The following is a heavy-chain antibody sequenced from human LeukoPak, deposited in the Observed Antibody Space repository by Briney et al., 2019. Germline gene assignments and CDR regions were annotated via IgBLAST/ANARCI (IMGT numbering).Heavy chain of an antibody. J-gene: IGHJ6*03. CDR2: INPSGGST. CDR3: ARDAVAATFGFYYYYYYMDV. V-gene: IGHV1-46*01. CDR1: GYTFTSYY. Sequence: ASVKVSCKASGYTFTSYYMHWVRQAPGQGLEWMGIINPSGGSTSYAQKFQGRVTMTRDMSTSTVYMELSSLRSEDTAVYYCARDAVAATFGFYYYYYYMDVWGKGTTVTVSS. D-gene: IGHD2-15*01.